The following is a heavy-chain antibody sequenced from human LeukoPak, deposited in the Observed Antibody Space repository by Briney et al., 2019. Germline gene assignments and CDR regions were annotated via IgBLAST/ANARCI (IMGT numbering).Heavy chain of an antibody. Sequence: SETLSLTCTVSGGSISSYYWSWIRQPPGKGLEWIGYIYYSGSTNYNPSLKSRVTISVDTSKNQFTLKLSSVTAADTAVYYCARAIRGYYREDYYYGMDVWGKGTTVTVSS. J-gene: IGHJ6*04. CDR2: IYYSGST. V-gene: IGHV4-59*01. D-gene: IGHD3-3*01. CDR1: GGSISSYY. CDR3: ARAIRGYYREDYYYGMDV.